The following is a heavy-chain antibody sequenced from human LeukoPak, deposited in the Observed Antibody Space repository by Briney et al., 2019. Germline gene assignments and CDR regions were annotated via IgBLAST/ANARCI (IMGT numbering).Heavy chain of an antibody. V-gene: IGHV3-30*04. D-gene: IGHD3-22*01. J-gene: IGHJ3*02. Sequence: GRSLRLSCAASGFTFSSYAMHWVRQAPGKGLEWVAVISYDGSNKYYADSVKGRFTISRDNSKNTLYLQMNSLRAEDTAVYYCARGYASGYYPDAFDIWGQGTMVTVSS. CDR2: ISYDGSNK. CDR3: ARGYASGYYPDAFDI. CDR1: GFTFSSYA.